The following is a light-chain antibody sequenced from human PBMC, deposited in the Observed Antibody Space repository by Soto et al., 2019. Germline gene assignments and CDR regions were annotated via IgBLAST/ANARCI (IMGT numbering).Light chain of an antibody. CDR2: AAS. V-gene: IGKV1-39*01. CDR1: ESINKY. CDR3: QQCHATPLT. J-gene: IGKJ5*01. Sequence: DIQMTHSPSSSLAAFVGDRVTIICLASESINKYLNWYQQKPGKAPKLLISAASSLQSGVPSRFSGSGSGTDFTLTITTLQPEDVGMYYCQQCHATPLTFGQGTRLENK.